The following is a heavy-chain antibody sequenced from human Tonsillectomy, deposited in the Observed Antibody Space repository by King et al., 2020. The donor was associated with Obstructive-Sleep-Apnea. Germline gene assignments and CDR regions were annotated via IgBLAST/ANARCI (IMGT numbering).Heavy chain of an antibody. J-gene: IGHJ4*02. CDR1: GYSFTSYW. D-gene: IGHD1-1*01. V-gene: IGHV5-10-1*03. Sequence: VQLVESGAEVKKPGESLRISCKGSGYSFTSYWISWVRQMPGKGLEWMGRIDPSDSYTNYSPSFQGNVTIPADKSISTAYLQWSSLKASDTAMYYCARHHVQLDPYYFDYWGQGTLVTVSS. CDR3: ARHHVQLDPYYFDY. CDR2: IDPSDSYT.